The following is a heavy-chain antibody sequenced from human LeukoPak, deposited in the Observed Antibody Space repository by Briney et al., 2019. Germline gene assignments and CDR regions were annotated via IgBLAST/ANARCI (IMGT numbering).Heavy chain of an antibody. Sequence: GESLKISCKGSEYSFTSYWISWVRQMPGKGLEWMGRIDPSDSYTNYSPSFQGHVTISADKSISTAYLQWSSLKASDTAMYYCARVTYYYDSRDFDYWGQGTLVTVSS. D-gene: IGHD3-22*01. J-gene: IGHJ4*02. CDR1: EYSFTSYW. CDR2: IDPSDSYT. V-gene: IGHV5-10-1*01. CDR3: ARVTYYYDSRDFDY.